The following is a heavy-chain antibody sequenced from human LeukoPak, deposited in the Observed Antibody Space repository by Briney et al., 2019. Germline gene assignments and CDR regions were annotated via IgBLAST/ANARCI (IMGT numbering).Heavy chain of an antibody. CDR1: SGSFSGYY. D-gene: IGHD3-10*01. CDR3: ARGLSRYYYGSGSYFYFDY. V-gene: IGHV4-34*01. CDR2: INHSGST. Sequence: PSETLSLTCAVYSGSFSGYYWSWIRQPPGEGLEWIWEINHSGSTNYNPSLKSRVTISVDTSKNQFSLKLSSVTAADTAVYYCARGLSRYYYGSGSYFYFDYWGQGTLVTVSS. J-gene: IGHJ4*02.